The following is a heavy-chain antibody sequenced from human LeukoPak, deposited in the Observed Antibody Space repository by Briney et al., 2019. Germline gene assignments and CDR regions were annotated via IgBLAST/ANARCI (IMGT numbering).Heavy chain of an antibody. J-gene: IGHJ4*02. CDR1: GGTFSSYA. Sequence: SVKVSCKASGGTFSSYAISWVRQAPGQGLEWMGGIIPIFGTANYAQKFQGRVTITTDESTSTAYMELSSLRSEDTAAYYCARALSGSYSIFDYWGQGTLVTVSS. V-gene: IGHV1-69*05. D-gene: IGHD1-26*01. CDR3: ARALSGSYSIFDY. CDR2: IIPIFGTA.